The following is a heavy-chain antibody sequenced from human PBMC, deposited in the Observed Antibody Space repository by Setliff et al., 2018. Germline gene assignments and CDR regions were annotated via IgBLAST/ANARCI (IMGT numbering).Heavy chain of an antibody. D-gene: IGHD3-10*01. CDR3: ARVGVLWFGELLGAFDI. CDR2: IYYSGST. Sequence: PSETLSLTCTVSGGSISSSSYYWGWIRQPPGKGLEWIGSIYYSGSTYYNPSLKSRVTISVDTSKNQFSLKLSSVTAADTAVYYCARVGVLWFGELLGAFDIWGQGTVVTVSS. J-gene: IGHJ3*02. CDR1: GGSISSSSYY. V-gene: IGHV4-39*07.